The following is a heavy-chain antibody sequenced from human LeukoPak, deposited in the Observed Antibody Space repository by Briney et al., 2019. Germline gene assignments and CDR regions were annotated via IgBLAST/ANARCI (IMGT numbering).Heavy chain of an antibody. D-gene: IGHD5-18*01. V-gene: IGHV4-34*01. CDR2: INHSGST. CDR1: GGSFSVYY. Sequence: SETLSLTCAVYGGSFSVYYWSWIRQPPGKGLEWIGEINHSGSTNYNPSLKSRVTISVDTSKNQFSLKVSSVTAADTAVYYCARGGGYSYGFYYYYGMDVWGQGTTVTVSS. CDR3: ARGGGYSYGFYYYYGMDV. J-gene: IGHJ6*02.